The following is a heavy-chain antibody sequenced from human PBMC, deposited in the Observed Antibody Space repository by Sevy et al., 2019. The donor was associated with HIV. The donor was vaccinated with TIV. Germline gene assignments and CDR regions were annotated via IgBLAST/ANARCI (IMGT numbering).Heavy chain of an antibody. CDR1: GFTFSDHY. CDR2: IRNKADSYTT. Sequence: GGSLRLSCAASGFTFSDHYMEWVRQAPGQGLEWAGRIRNKADSYTTEYAASVKGRFTISRDDSKNSLYLLMNSLKTEDTAVYYCATHAGIAAAGRVFDYWGQGTLVTVSS. CDR3: ATHAGIAAAGRVFDY. J-gene: IGHJ4*02. D-gene: IGHD6-13*01. V-gene: IGHV3-72*01.